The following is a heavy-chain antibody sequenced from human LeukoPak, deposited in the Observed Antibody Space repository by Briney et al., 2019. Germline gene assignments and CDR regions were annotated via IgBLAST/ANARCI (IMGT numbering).Heavy chain of an antibody. CDR2: IKQDGSEK. D-gene: IGHD3-3*01. V-gene: IGHV3-7*01. CDR3: GRDRLIGGLDP. CDR1: GFTISDYW. J-gene: IGHJ5*02. Sequence: GGSLRLSCAGSGFTISDYWMTWVRQAPGKGLEWVANIKQDGSEKCYVDSVKGRFTISRDNAKNSLYLQMNSLKAADTAVYYCGRDRLIGGLDPWGQGTLVTVSS.